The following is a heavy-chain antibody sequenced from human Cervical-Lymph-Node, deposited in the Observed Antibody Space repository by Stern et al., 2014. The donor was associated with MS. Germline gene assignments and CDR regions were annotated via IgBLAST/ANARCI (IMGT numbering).Heavy chain of an antibody. V-gene: IGHV1-69*01. CDR2: IIPIFGTA. J-gene: IGHJ3*02. Sequence: VQLVESGAEVKKPGSSVKVSCKASGGTFSSYAISWVRQAPGQGLEWMGGIIPIFGTANYAQKFQGRVPITADESTSTAYMELSSLRSEDTAVYYCASQQSITMIVVARKAFDIWGQGTMVTVSS. CDR3: ASQQSITMIVVARKAFDI. D-gene: IGHD3-22*01. CDR1: GGTFSSYA.